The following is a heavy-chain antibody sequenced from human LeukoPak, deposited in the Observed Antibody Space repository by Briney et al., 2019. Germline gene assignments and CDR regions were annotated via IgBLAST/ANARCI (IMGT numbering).Heavy chain of an antibody. V-gene: IGHV1-69*13. CDR2: IIPIFGTA. J-gene: IGHJ4*02. D-gene: IGHD2-2*01. Sequence: ASVKVSCKASGGTFSSYAISWVRQAPGQGLEWMGGIIPIFGTANYAQKFQGRVTITADESTSTAYMELSSLRSEDTAVYYCARDKTYCRSTSCYHLFDYWGQGTLVTVSS. CDR3: ARDKTYCRSTSCYHLFDY. CDR1: GGTFSSYA.